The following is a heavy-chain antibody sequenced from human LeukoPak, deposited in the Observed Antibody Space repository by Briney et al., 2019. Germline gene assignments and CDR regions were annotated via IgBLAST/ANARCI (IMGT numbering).Heavy chain of an antibody. V-gene: IGHV4-34*01. CDR2: INHSGST. CDR1: GGSISSYY. D-gene: IGHD3-10*01. CDR3: ARPTLYYGSGSYNY. Sequence: PSETLSLTCTVSGGSISSYYWSWIRQPPGKGLEWIGEINHSGSTNYNPSLKSRVTISVDTSKNQFSLKLSSVTAADTAVYYCARPTLYYGSGSYNYWGQGTLVTVSS. J-gene: IGHJ4*02.